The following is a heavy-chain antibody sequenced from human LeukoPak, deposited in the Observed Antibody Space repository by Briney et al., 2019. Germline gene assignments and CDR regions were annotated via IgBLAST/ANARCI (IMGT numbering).Heavy chain of an antibody. CDR1: GFTFSSYW. J-gene: IGHJ4*02. CDR2: IKQDGSEK. V-gene: IGHV3-7*01. CDR3: ARDSDSGWYYFDY. Sequence: GGSLRLSCAASGFTFSSYWMSWFRQAPGKGLEWVANIKQDGSEKYYVDSVKGRFTISRDNAKNSLYLQMNSLRAEDTAVYYCARDSDSGWYYFDYWGQGTLVTVSS. D-gene: IGHD6-19*01.